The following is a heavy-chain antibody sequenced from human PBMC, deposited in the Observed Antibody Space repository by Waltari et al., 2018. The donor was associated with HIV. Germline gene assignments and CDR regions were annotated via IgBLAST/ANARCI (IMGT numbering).Heavy chain of an antibody. Sequence: QEQLVQSGAEVRKPGASVKVSCKASRYTFTSHDIHWVRQAPGQGLEWVGWMNPDSGNTGYAQNFQVRVNMTRTTSINTAYLELYSLTSDDTAVYYCARTPDCVGGDCYARGIYFEFWGQGTLVTVSS. J-gene: IGHJ4*02. V-gene: IGHV1-8*01. CDR1: RYTFTSHD. D-gene: IGHD2-21*02. CDR3: ARTPDCVGGDCYARGIYFEF. CDR2: MNPDSGNT.